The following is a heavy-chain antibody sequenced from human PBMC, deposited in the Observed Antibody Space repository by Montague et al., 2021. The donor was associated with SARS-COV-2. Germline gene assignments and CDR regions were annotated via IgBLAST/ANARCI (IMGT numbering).Heavy chain of an antibody. Sequence: SETLSLTCSFSGGSISTRSYYWGWIRQPPRKGLEWIGSIYYSGDTYYNLSLKSRVTISVDTSKNQFSLRLSSVTAADTAVYYCVRGGDYTDYGRVDYWGQGTQVIVSS. D-gene: IGHD4-11*01. CDR3: VRGGDYTDYGRVDY. V-gene: IGHV4-39*01. CDR1: GGSISTRSYY. J-gene: IGHJ4*02. CDR2: IYYSGDT.